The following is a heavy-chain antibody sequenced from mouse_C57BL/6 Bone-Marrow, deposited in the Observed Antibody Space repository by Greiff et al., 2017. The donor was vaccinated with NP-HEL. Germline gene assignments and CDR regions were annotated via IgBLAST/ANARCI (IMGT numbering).Heavy chain of an antibody. D-gene: IGHD1-1*01. Sequence: VQLQQSGPELVKPGASVKISCKASGYTFTDYYINWVKQRPGQGLEWIGWIFPGSGSTYYNEKFKGKATLTVDKSSSTAYMLLSSLTSEDSAVYFCASYYYGSSFYYYAMDYWGQGTSVTVSS. V-gene: IGHV1-75*01. CDR1: GYTFTDYY. CDR2: IFPGSGST. CDR3: ASYYYGSSFYYYAMDY. J-gene: IGHJ4*01.